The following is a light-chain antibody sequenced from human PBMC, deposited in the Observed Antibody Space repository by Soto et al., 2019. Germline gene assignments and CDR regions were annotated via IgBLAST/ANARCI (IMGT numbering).Light chain of an antibody. V-gene: IGKV1-5*03. CDR2: KAA. J-gene: IGKJ4*01. Sequence: DIQMTQSPSTLSASVGDRVTITCRASQSISTWLAWYQQKPGKAPKLLIYKAARLEGGVPSRFGGSGSGTLFNITISSLHPDDFATYYCHQYNTYPLTFGGGTTVDI. CDR1: QSISTW. CDR3: HQYNTYPLT.